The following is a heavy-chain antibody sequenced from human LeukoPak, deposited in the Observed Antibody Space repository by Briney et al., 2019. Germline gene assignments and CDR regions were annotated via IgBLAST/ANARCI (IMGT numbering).Heavy chain of an antibody. CDR2: IYHSGST. CDR3: ARSRVWSDYWGYFDY. CDR1: GGSIRSYY. J-gene: IGHJ4*02. D-gene: IGHD3-3*01. V-gene: IGHV4-59*01. Sequence: SETLSLTCTVSGGSIRSYYWSWVRQPPGKGLEWIGYIYHSGSTNYNPSLKSRVNLSVDMAKNQISLKMSSVTAADTAVYYCARSRVWSDYWGYFDYWGQGILVTVSS.